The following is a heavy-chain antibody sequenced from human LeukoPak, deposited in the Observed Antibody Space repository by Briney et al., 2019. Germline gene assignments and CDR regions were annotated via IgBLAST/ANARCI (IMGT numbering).Heavy chain of an antibody. J-gene: IGHJ4*02. CDR3: AKRATVAGPYYFDY. V-gene: IGHV3-23*01. CDR1: GFTFSSYA. Sequence: GGSLRLSCAASGFTFSSYAMSWVRQAPGKGLDWVSGISGSDGSTYYADSVKGRFTISRDNSKNTLYLQMNSLRAEDTAVYYCAKRATVAGPYYFDYWGQGTLVTVSS. D-gene: IGHD6-19*01. CDR2: ISGSDGST.